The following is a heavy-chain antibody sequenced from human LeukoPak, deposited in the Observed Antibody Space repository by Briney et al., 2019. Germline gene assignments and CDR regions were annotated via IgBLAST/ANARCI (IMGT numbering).Heavy chain of an antibody. V-gene: IGHV4-4*07. CDR1: GFTFSSYG. J-gene: IGHJ6*03. CDR3: ARDDYSNHRYMDV. Sequence: GSLRLSCAASGFTFSSYGMSWVRQAPGKGLEWIGRIYTSGSTNYNPSLKSRVTMSVDTSKNQFSLKLSSVTAADTAVYYCARDDYSNHRYMDVWGKGTTVTVSS. D-gene: IGHD4-11*01. CDR2: IYTSGST.